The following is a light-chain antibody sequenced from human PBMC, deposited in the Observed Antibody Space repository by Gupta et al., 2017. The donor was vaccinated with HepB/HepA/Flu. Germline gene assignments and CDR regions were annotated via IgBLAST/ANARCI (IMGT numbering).Light chain of an antibody. Sequence: QSVLTQPPSASGTPGQGVTISCFGSSSNIVTSHVYWYKQVPGTAPKVLIYFSNQRPSGVPDRFSGSKSGTSASLAITGLRSDDEADYFCASWDDSLGAPVFGGGTTLTVL. V-gene: IGLV1-47*02. CDR2: FSN. CDR1: SSNIVTSH. CDR3: ASWDDSLGAPV. J-gene: IGLJ2*01.